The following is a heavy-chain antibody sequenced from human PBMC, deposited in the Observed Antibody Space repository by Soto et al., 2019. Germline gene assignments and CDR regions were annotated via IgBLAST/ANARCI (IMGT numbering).Heavy chain of an antibody. CDR1: GFTFDDYT. V-gene: IGHV3-43*01. CDR2: ISWDGGST. D-gene: IGHD6-19*01. Sequence: PGGSLRLSCAASGFTFDDYTMHWVRQAPGKGLEWVSLISWDGGSTYYADSVKGRFTISRDNSKNSLYLQMNSLRTEDTALYYCAKGKAVAGTMYAFDIWGQGTMVTVSS. J-gene: IGHJ3*02. CDR3: AKGKAVAGTMYAFDI.